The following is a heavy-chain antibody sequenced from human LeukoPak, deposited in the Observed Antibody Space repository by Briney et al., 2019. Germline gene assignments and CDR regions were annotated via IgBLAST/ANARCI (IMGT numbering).Heavy chain of an antibody. V-gene: IGHV3-9*01. CDR3: AKDKRHRLYLGSKLRTVLDY. J-gene: IGHJ4*02. CDR1: GFTFSSYW. CDR2: ISWNPDTI. D-gene: IGHD3-10*01. Sequence: SGGSLRLSCAASGFTFSSYWMQWVRQAPGKGLEWVSGISWNPDTIGYADSVRGRFTISRDNAKNSVYLHMNSLRAEDTAVYYCAKDKRHRLYLGSKLRTVLDYWGQGTLVTVSS.